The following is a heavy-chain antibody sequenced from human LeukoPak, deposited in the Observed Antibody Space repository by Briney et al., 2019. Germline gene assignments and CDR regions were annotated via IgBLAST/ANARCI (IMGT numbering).Heavy chain of an antibody. J-gene: IGHJ4*02. Sequence: PSETLSLTCAVYGGSFSGYYWSWIRQPPGKGLEWIGEINHSGSTNYNPSLKSRVTISVDTSKNQFSLKLSSVTAADTAVYYCARGFASMSGFPATFDYWGQGTLVTVSS. CDR2: INHSGST. CDR1: GGSFSGYY. D-gene: IGHD2/OR15-2a*01. V-gene: IGHV4-34*01. CDR3: ARGFASMSGFPATFDY.